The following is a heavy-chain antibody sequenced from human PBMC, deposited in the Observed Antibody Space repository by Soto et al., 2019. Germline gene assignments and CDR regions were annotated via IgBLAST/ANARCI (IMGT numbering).Heavy chain of an antibody. J-gene: IGHJ4*02. CDR2: TYYRSKYYN. D-gene: IGHD6-19*01. V-gene: IGHV6-1*01. CDR3: ARGGTALAASFDY. Sequence: QSQTLSLTCVISGDSVSSNSAAWNWIRQSPSRGLEWLGGTYYRSKYYNDYAAFVKSRITIKADTSKNHFSLQLNSVTPEDTAVYYCARGGTALAASFDYWSQGTLVTVSS. CDR1: GDSVSSNSAA.